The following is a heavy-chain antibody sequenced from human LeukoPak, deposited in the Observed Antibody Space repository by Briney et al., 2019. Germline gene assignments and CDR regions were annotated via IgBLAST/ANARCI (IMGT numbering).Heavy chain of an antibody. CDR2: SNAGNGNT. CDR3: ARSQQLDYGMDV. V-gene: IGHV1-3*02. CDR1: GYTFTSYA. J-gene: IGHJ6*02. D-gene: IGHD6-13*01. Sequence: ASVKVSCKASGYTFTSYAMHRVRQAPGQRLEWMGWSNAGNGNTKYSQEFQGRVTITRDTSASTAYMELSSLRSEDMAVCYCARSQQLDYGMDVWGQGTTVTVSS.